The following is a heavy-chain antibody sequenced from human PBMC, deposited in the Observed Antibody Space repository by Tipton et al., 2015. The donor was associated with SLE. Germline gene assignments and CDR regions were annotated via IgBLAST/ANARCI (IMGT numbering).Heavy chain of an antibody. J-gene: IGHJ4*02. V-gene: IGHV1-18*01. CDR1: GYTFTSYA. CDR2: ISAYNGNT. Sequence: QSGPEVKKPGASVKVSCKASGYTFTSYAISWVRQAPGQGLEWMGWISAYNGNTNYAQKLQGRVTMTTDTSTSTAYMELSSLRSEDTAVYYCASSAAAAKFDYWGQGTLVTVSS. CDR3: ASSAAAAKFDY. D-gene: IGHD6-13*01.